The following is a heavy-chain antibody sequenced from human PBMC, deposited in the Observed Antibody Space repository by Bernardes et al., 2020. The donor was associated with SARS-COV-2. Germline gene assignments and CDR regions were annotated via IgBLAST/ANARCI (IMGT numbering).Heavy chain of an antibody. CDR3: ARGTFGGYCDSTHCRLGYMDV. J-gene: IGHJ6*03. D-gene: IGHD2-2*01. CDR1: GLRFSNDY. Sequence: GGSLRLSCAASGLRFSNDYITWVRQAPGKGLEWVSVIYSDGRTYHADAVKGRLTISRDNSKNTLYLHMNILRAEDTAVYYCARGTFGGYCDSTHCRLGYMDVWGKVTTVTVSS. CDR2: IYSDGRT. V-gene: IGHV3-66*02.